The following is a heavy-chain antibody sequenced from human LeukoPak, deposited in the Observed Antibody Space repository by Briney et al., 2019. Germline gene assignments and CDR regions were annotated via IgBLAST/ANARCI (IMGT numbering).Heavy chain of an antibody. CDR1: GFTFSSYA. J-gene: IGHJ6*02. D-gene: IGHD6-19*01. CDR3: ARDRPVAAYYYYGMDV. CDR2: ISYDGSNK. Sequence: AGGSLRLSCAASGFTFSSYAMHWVRQAPGKGLEWVAVISYDGSNKYYADSVKGRFTISRDNSKNTLYLQMNSLRAEDTAVYYCARDRPVAAYYYYGMDVWGQGTTVTVSS. V-gene: IGHV3-30-3*01.